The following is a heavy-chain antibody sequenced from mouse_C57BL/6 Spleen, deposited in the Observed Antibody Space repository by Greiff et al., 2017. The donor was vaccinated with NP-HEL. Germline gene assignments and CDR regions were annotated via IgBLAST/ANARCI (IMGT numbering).Heavy chain of an antibody. D-gene: IGHD1-1*02. CDR3: ARYEASWYWYAMDY. V-gene: IGHV1-18*01. Sequence: EVQLQQSGPELVKPGASVKIPCKASGYTFTDYNMDWVKQSHGKSLEWIGDINPNNGGTIYNQKFKGKATLTVDKSSSTAYMELRSLTSEDTAVYYCARYEASWYWYAMDYWGQGTSVTVSS. CDR2: INPNNGGT. CDR1: GYTFTDYN. J-gene: IGHJ4*01.